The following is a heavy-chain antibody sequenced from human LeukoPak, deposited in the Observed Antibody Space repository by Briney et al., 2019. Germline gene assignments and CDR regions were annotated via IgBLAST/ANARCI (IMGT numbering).Heavy chain of an antibody. D-gene: IGHD3-10*01. J-gene: IGHJ4*02. CDR2: ISSSGSTI. Sequence: GGSLRLSCAASGFTFSSYEMNWVRQAPGKGLEWVSYISSSGSTIYYADSVKGRFTISRDNAKNSLYLQMNSLRAEDTAVYYCAKDPYYYGSGSYYSPYFDYWGQGTLVTVSS. CDR3: AKDPYYYGSGSYYSPYFDY. CDR1: GFTFSSYE. V-gene: IGHV3-48*03.